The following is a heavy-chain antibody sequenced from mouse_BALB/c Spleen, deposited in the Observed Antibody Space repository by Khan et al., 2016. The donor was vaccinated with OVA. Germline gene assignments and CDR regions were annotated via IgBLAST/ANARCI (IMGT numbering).Heavy chain of an antibody. CDR1: GYSITSDYA. V-gene: IGHV3-2*02. Sequence: VQLKQSGPGLVKPSQSLSITCTVTGYSITSDYAWDWIRQFPGNKLEWMGYISYGGSTSYNPSLKSRISITRDTSKNQFFLQLNSVTTEDTATYYCARKNYYGYAMDYWGQGTSVTVSS. J-gene: IGHJ4*01. D-gene: IGHD1-1*01. CDR3: ARKNYYGYAMDY. CDR2: ISYGGST.